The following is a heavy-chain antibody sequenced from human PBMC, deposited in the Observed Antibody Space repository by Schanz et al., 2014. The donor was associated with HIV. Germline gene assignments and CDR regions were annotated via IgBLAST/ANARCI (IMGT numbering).Heavy chain of an antibody. J-gene: IGHJ4*02. V-gene: IGHV3-23*04. Sequence: EVQLVESGGGLLKPGRSLRLSCTASGFTFGDYPMSWFRQAPGKGLEWVSTISDSGDGTYYADSMKGRVTISRDNSKNILYLQMNSLRAEDTALYYCSKATSGSRGWYTGSDWGQGTLVTVSS. D-gene: IGHD6-19*01. CDR1: GFTFGDYP. CDR3: SKATSGSRGWYTGSD. CDR2: ISDSGDGT.